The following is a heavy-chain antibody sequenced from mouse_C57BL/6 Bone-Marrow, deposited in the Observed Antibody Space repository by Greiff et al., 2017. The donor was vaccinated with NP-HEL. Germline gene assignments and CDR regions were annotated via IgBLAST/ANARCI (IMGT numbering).Heavy chain of an antibody. Sequence: VESGGGLVQPGGSLSLSCAASGFTFTDYYMSWVRQPPGKAPEWLGFIRNKANGYTTEYSASVKGRFTISRDNSQSILYLQMNALRAEDSATYYCARSIYYDYADDPFYAMDYWGQGTSVTVSS. J-gene: IGHJ4*01. V-gene: IGHV7-3*01. D-gene: IGHD2-4*01. CDR1: GFTFTDYY. CDR3: ARSIYYDYADDPFYAMDY. CDR2: IRNKANGYTT.